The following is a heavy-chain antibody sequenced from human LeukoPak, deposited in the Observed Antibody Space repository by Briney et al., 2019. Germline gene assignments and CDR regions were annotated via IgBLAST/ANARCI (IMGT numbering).Heavy chain of an antibody. V-gene: IGHV3-15*01. CDR2: IKSKTDGGTT. CDR3: TTSGYGSGPVDH. J-gene: IGHJ4*02. D-gene: IGHD6-19*01. CDR1: GLSFSRAW. Sequence: PGGSLRLSCAASGLSFSRAWMSWVRQAPGKGLEWVGRIKSKTDGGTTDYAAPVKGRFTISRDDSENTLYLQMNSLESEDTAVYYCTTSGYGSGPVDHWGQGALVTVFS.